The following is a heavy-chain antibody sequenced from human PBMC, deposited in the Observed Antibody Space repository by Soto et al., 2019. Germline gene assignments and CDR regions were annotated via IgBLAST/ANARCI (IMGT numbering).Heavy chain of an antibody. D-gene: IGHD4-17*01. CDR1: GGFISNYY. V-gene: IGHV4-59*01. J-gene: IGHJ6*02. CDR2: IYYSGNT. CDR3: ARAAVTHERYHYGMDV. Sequence: SETLSLTCTVSGGFISNYYWSWVRQSPGKGLEWIGCIYYSGNTNYNPSLKSRVTISVNTSKNQFSLRLTSVTAADTAVYYCARAAVTHERYHYGMDVWGQGTTVTVS.